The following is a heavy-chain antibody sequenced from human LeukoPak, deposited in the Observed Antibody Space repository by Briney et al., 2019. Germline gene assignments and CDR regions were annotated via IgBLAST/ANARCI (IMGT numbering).Heavy chain of an antibody. V-gene: IGHV4-34*01. CDR1: GESFSGYY. J-gene: IGHJ5*02. CDR2: INHSGST. Sequence: SETLSLTCAVYGESFSGYYWSWIRQPPGKGLEWIGEINHSGSTNYNPSLKSRVTISVDTSKNYFSLKLSSVTAADTAVYYCAREYPKGGSYRFDPWGQGTLVTVSS. D-gene: IGHD1-26*01. CDR3: AREYPKGGSYRFDP.